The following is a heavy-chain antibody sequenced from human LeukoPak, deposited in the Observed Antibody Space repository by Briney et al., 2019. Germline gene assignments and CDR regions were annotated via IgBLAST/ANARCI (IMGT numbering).Heavy chain of an antibody. D-gene: IGHD5-18*01. CDR2: IYSGGST. Sequence: GGSLRLSCAASGFTVSSNYMSWVRQAPGKELEWVSVIYSGGSTYYADSVKGRFTISRDNSKNTLYLQMNSLRAEDTAVYYCARLVYSYGCNCFDYWGQGTLVTVSS. J-gene: IGHJ4*02. CDR3: ARLVYSYGCNCFDY. CDR1: GFTVSSNY. V-gene: IGHV3-53*01.